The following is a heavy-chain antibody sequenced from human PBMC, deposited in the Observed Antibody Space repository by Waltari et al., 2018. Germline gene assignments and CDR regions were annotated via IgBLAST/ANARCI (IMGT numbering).Heavy chain of an antibody. D-gene: IGHD4-17*01. CDR3: ARMTTDYYYYMDV. Sequence: QVQLQESGPGLVKPSETLSLTCTVSGYSISSGYYWGWIRQPPGKGLEWIGSIYHSGSTYYNPSLKSRVTISVDTSKNQFSLKLSSVTAADTAVYYCARMTTDYYYYMDVWGKGTTVTVSS. J-gene: IGHJ6*03. CDR2: IYHSGST. CDR1: GYSISSGYY. V-gene: IGHV4-38-2*02.